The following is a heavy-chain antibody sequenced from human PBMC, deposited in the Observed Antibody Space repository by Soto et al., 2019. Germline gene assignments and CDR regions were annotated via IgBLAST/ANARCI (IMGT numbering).Heavy chain of an antibody. CDR1: GFTFSSYD. CDR3: AMGRTLDTFDI. J-gene: IGHJ3*02. CDR2: ISTAGDT. D-gene: IGHD2-15*01. Sequence: GGSLRLSCAASGFTFSSYDMHWVRQPTGKGLEWVSAISTAGDTYYPGSVKGRFTISRENAKNSSYLPMNSLRAGDTAVYYCAMGRTLDTFDIWGQGTMVTVSS. V-gene: IGHV3-13*01.